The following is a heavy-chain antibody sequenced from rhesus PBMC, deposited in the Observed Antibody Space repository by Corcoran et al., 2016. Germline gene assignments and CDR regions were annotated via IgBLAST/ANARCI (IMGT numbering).Heavy chain of an antibody. CDR2: IYGSGSKT. Sequence: QLQLQESGPGLVKPSETLSLTCAVSCVSISSSYWSWIRQAPGKGLEWIGYIYGSGSKTNDNPSLKSRVTLSVDTSKNQRALKLSSVTAADTAVYYCARGRPGDYWGQGVLVTVSS. CDR3: ARGRPGDY. CDR1: CVSISSSY. D-gene: IGHD1-44*02. V-gene: IGHV4-169*01. J-gene: IGHJ4*01.